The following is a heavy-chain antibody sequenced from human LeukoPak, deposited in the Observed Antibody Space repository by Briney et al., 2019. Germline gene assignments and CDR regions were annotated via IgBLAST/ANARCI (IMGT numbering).Heavy chain of an antibody. J-gene: IGHJ6*03. D-gene: IGHD3-3*01. CDR3: AKIGRSYDFWTGYYEEEVDYMDV. CDR1: GFTFSSHW. V-gene: IGHV3-7*03. Sequence: TGGSLRLSCAASGFTFSSHWMSWVRQAPGKGLEWVANIKQDGSEKNYVDSVKGRFTISRDNAKNSVDLQMNSLRAEDTAVYYCAKIGRSYDFWTGYYEEEVDYMDVWGKGTTVTVSS. CDR2: IKQDGSEK.